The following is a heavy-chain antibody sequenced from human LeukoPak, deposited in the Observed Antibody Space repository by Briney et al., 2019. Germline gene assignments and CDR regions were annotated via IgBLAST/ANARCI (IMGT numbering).Heavy chain of an antibody. Sequence: PGGSLRLSCAASGFTVSSHEMNWVRQAPGKGLEWVSYISTGGSTIYYADSVKGRFTISRDNAKNSLYLQVNSLRAEDTAVYYCVRDRYYDSGSFDYWGQGTLVTVSS. D-gene: IGHD3-10*01. CDR1: GFTVSSHE. CDR3: VRDRYYDSGSFDY. CDR2: ISTGGSTI. V-gene: IGHV3-48*03. J-gene: IGHJ4*02.